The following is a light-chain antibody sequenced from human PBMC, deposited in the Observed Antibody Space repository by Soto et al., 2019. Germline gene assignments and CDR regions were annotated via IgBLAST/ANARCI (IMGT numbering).Light chain of an antibody. J-gene: IGLJ1*01. Sequence: QSVLAKPASVPGSPGQAITISCTGTSSDVGGYNYVSWYQQHPGKAPKLMIYDVSNRPSGVSNRFSGSKSGNTASLTISGLQAEDEADYYCSSYTSSSTLPYVFGTGTKVTVL. CDR3: SSYTSSSTLPYV. V-gene: IGLV2-14*01. CDR1: SSDVGGYNY. CDR2: DVS.